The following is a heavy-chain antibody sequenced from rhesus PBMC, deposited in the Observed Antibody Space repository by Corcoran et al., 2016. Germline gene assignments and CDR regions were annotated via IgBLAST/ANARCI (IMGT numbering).Heavy chain of an antibody. V-gene: IGHV4-92*01. CDR3: ARVVYSGSPIFDY. J-gene: IGHJ4*01. D-gene: IGHD6-25*01. CDR1: GGSISSSNW. Sequence: QVQLQESGPGLVKPSETLSLTCAVSGGSISSSNWWSWIRQPPGKGLGGIGRISGSGGSTDYNPSHKSRVTISTDTAKNQFSLKLSSVTAADTAVYYCARVVYSGSPIFDYWGQGVLVTVSS. CDR2: ISGSGGST.